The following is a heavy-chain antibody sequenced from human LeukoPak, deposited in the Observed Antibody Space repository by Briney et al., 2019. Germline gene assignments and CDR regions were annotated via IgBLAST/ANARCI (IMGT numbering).Heavy chain of an antibody. V-gene: IGHV3-11*04. Sequence: PGGSLRLSCAASGLTFSDYYMTWIRQAPGKGLEWVSSISGTGTTIYSADSVRGRFTVSRDNARNSLFLHMNSLRAEDTAVYYCAVQITMIVVVPYFDYWGQGTLVTVS. CDR3: AVQITMIVVVPYFDY. CDR2: ISGTGTTI. D-gene: IGHD3-22*01. J-gene: IGHJ4*02. CDR1: GLTFSDYY.